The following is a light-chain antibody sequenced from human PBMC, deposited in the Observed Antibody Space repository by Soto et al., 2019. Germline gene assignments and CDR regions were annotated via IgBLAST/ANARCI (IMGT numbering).Light chain of an antibody. V-gene: IGKV3-15*01. Sequence: EIVVTQSPATVSVSPGERATLSCRASQSVSRNLAWYQHKPGQAPRLLMYGASTRATGIPARFSGSGSGTEFTLTISSLQSEDFAAYYCQQYNDWPLWTFCQGTKVDIK. CDR3: QQYNDWPLWT. CDR1: QSVSRN. J-gene: IGKJ1*01. CDR2: GAS.